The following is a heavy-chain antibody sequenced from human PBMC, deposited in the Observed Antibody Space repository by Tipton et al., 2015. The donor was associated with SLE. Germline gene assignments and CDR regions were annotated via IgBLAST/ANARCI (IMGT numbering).Heavy chain of an antibody. D-gene: IGHD6-19*01. CDR3: AKEPGAVAGAGY. V-gene: IGHV3-21*01. CDR2: ISSSSSYI. J-gene: IGHJ4*02. Sequence: SLRLSCAASGFTFSSYSMNWVRQAPGKGLEWVSSISSSSSYIYYADSVKGRFTISTDNAKNSLYLQMSSLRAEDTAVYYCAKEPGAVAGAGYWGQGTLVTVSS. CDR1: GFTFSSYS.